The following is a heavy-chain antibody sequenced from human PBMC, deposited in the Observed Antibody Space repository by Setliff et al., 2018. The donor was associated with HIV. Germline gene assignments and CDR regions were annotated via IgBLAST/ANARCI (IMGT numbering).Heavy chain of an antibody. V-gene: IGHV1-69*10. CDR2: IIPILEIT. D-gene: IGHD3-10*01. CDR1: GGTSSTYA. J-gene: IGHJ3*02. Sequence: VASVKVSCKASGGTSSTYAMNWVRQAPGQGLEWMGQIIPILEITSYAQKFQGRLTLTADESTTTMYMELSSLRSDDTAVYYCAGPRGDEAFDIWGQGTMVTVSS. CDR3: AGPRGDEAFDI.